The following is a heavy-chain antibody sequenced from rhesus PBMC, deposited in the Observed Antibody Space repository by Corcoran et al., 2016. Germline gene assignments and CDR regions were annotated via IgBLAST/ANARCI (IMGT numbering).Heavy chain of an antibody. Sequence: QVQLQESGPGLVQPSETLSIPCAFSGGSIRAGYDLSLIRAPPSEGVEWIGYIYGSSGSTNYNQSLKNRVTISKDTSKNQFSLKLSSVTAEDTAVYYCRLYSSTIYNSLDVWGRGVLVTVSS. V-gene: IGHV4-76*01. CDR3: RLYSSTIYNSLDV. CDR2: IYGSSGST. D-gene: IGHD6-19*01. CDR1: GGSIRAGYD. J-gene: IGHJ5-2*02.